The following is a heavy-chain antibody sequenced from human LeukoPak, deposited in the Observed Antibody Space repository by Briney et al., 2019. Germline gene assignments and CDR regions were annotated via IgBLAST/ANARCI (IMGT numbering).Heavy chain of an antibody. J-gene: IGHJ4*02. V-gene: IGHV1-46*01. D-gene: IGHD1-26*01. CDR1: GYPFTSYY. CDR2: INIPSGGST. CDR3: TRELGGSYNDY. Sequence: GASVKVSCKASGYPFTSYYIHWVRQAPGQGLEWVGIINIPSGGSTSYGQKFQGRATMTRDTSTSTVYMELSSLRSEDTAVYYCTRELGGSYNDYWGQGTPVTVSS.